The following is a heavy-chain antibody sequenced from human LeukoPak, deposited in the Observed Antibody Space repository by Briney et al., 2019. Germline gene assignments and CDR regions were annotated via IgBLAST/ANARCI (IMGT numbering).Heavy chain of an antibody. CDR2: IGGSGSSK. V-gene: IGHV3-23*01. CDR1: GFSFSNYA. Sequence: GGSLRLSCAASGFSFSNYAMSWVRQAPGKGLEWVSSIGGSGSSKYYADSVRGQFTISRDNSKNTLYLQMNSLRAEDTAVYYCAKDIGVARVYWGQGTLVTVSS. CDR3: AKDIGVARVY. D-gene: IGHD3-10*01. J-gene: IGHJ4*02.